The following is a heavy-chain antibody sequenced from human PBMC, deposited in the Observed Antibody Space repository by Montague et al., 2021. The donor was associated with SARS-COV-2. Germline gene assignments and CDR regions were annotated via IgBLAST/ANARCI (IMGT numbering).Heavy chain of an antibody. CDR1: GFTFSSYA. CDR2: IYSGGSST. Sequence: SLSLSCGASGFTFSSYAMNWVRQAPGKGLEWVSVIYSGGSSTYYADSVKGRFTISRDNSKNTLYLQMNSLRAEDTAVYYCAKDVAIKHDFWSGYRYDAFDIWGQGTMVTVSS. J-gene: IGHJ3*02. V-gene: IGHV3-23*03. D-gene: IGHD3-3*01. CDR3: AKDVAIKHDFWSGYRYDAFDI.